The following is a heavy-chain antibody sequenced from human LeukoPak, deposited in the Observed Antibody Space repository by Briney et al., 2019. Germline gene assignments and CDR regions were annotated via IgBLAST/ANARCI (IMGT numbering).Heavy chain of an antibody. V-gene: IGHV4-4*02. Sequence: SETLSLTCAVSGGSISSRNWWSWVRQPPGKGLEWIGVIYHSGSINYNPSLKSRVTISVDKSKNQLSLRLTSVTAADTAVYYCARDNGAIRAYYYHGMDVWGQGTTVTVSS. CDR2: IYHSGSI. CDR1: GGSISSRNW. J-gene: IGHJ6*02. CDR3: ARDNGAIRAYYYHGMDV. D-gene: IGHD2-8*01.